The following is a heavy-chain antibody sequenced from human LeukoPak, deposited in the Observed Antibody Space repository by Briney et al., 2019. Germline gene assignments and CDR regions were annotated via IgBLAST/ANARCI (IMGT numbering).Heavy chain of an antibody. D-gene: IGHD3-10*01. CDR2: INPNSGVT. J-gene: IGHJ4*02. Sequence: ASVKVSCKASGFSFTDYNLHWVRQAPGQGPEWMGWINPNSGVTKYAQKFEGRVTMTWDTSNSTGYMELSRLRSDDTAVYYCARFLYYYGSGGYLDYWGQGTLVTVSS. CDR3: ARFLYYYGSGGYLDY. CDR1: GFSFTDYN. V-gene: IGHV1-2*02.